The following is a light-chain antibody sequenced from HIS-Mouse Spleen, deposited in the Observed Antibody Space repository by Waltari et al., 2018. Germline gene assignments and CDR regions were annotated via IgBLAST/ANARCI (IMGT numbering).Light chain of an antibody. V-gene: IGLV3-19*01. J-gene: IGLJ2*01. CDR3: NSRDSSGNHVV. CDR1: SLRSYY. CDR2: GKN. Sequence: SSELTQDPAVSVALGQTVRITCQGDSLRSYYASWYQQKPGQAPVLVIYGKNNRPAGIPDRFPGSSSGNTASWTITGAQAEDEADYYCNSRDSSGNHVVFGGGTKLTVL.